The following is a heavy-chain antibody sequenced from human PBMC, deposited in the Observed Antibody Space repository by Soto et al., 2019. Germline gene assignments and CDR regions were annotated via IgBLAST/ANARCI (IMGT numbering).Heavy chain of an antibody. V-gene: IGHV2-5*02. J-gene: IGHJ5*02. D-gene: IGHD2-8*02. CDR2: IYWDDDK. CDR1: GFSLTTRGGA. CDR3: AHGGGLLQRDSSDP. Sequence: GSGPTLVNPTQTLTLTCSFSGFSLTTRGGAVGWIRQPPGKPLEWLAIIYWDDDKRYRPSLKSRLTITKDTSKNQVVLTLTNVDPVDTATYYCAHGGGLLQRDSSDPWGQGPLLTVSS.